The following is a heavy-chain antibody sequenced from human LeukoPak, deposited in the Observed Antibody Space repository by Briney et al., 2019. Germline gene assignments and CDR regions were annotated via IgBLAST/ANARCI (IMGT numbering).Heavy chain of an antibody. J-gene: IGHJ4*02. V-gene: IGHV4-4*07. CDR3: ARGFYSDDN. CDR1: GGSISSYY. Sequence: SETLSLTCTVSGGSISSYYWSWIRQPAGRGLEWIGRLYISGSTNYNPSLKSRVTMSIDTSKNQFSLNLISVTAADTAIYYCARGFYSDDNWGQGTLVTVSS. D-gene: IGHD5-18*01. CDR2: LYISGST.